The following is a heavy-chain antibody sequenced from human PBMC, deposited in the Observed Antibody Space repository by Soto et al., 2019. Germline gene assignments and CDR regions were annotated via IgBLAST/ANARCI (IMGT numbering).Heavy chain of an antibody. CDR1: GYRFIGYG. CDR3: ARKDSSGFLDS. Sequence: ASVKVSCKTSGYRFIGYGLHWVRQAPGQSLEWMGWIHTGNGATKYSQKFQGRLTITRDTSASTAYMEVTSLTSEDTAVYYGARKDSSGFLDSWGQGTLVTVSS. D-gene: IGHD6-19*01. J-gene: IGHJ4*02. CDR2: IHTGNGAT. V-gene: IGHV1-3*04.